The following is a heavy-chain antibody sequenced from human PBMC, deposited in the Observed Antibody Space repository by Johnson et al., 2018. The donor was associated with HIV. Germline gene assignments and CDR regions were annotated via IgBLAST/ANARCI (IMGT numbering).Heavy chain of an antibody. V-gene: IGHV3-53*01. D-gene: IGHD6-13*01. CDR1: GFTVSSNY. CDR2: IYSGGST. Sequence: VQLVEYGGGLIQPGGSLRLSCAASGFTVSSNYMSWVRQAPGQGLEWVSVIYSGGSTYYPGSVKGRFTISRQNAKNSLYLQMNSLRAGDTAVYYCARGFEVAAGWGAFDIWGQGTMVTVSS. J-gene: IGHJ3*02. CDR3: ARGFEVAAGWGAFDI.